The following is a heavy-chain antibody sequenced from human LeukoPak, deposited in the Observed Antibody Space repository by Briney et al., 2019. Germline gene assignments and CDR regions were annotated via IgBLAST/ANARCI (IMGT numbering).Heavy chain of an antibody. V-gene: IGHV3-23*01. D-gene: IGHD3-22*01. CDR2: ISSSAYTT. CDR1: GFTFTNYA. Sequence: GGSLRLSCAASGFTFTNYAMSWVRQAPGKGLEWVSAISSSAYTTYYADSVKGRFTISRDSSKNTLYLQMNSLRAEDTAIYYCAKAPRITMIAVDTFWGQGTLVTVSS. J-gene: IGHJ4*02. CDR3: AKAPRITMIAVDTF.